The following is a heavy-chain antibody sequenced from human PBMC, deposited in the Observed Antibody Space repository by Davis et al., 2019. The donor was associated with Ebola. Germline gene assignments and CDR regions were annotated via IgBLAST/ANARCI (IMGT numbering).Heavy chain of an antibody. Sequence: AASVKVSCKASGGTFSSYAISWVRQAPGQGLEWMGRIIPILGIANYAQKFQGRVTITADKSTSTAYMELSSLRSEDTAVYYCASEGGVVITHNWFDPWGQGTRVTVSS. CDR3: ASEGGVVITHNWFDP. J-gene: IGHJ5*02. CDR1: GGTFSSYA. V-gene: IGHV1-69*04. CDR2: IIPILGIA. D-gene: IGHD3-3*01.